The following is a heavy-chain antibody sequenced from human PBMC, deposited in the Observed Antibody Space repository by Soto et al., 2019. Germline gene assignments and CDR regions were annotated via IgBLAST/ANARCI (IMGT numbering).Heavy chain of an antibody. D-gene: IGHD1-1*01. J-gene: IGHJ4*02. V-gene: IGHV4-31*03. Sequence: QVQLQESGPGLVKPSQTLSLTCTVSGGSISSGGTGSYWTWIRQLPGKGLEWIGYIYYTGNTYYNPSLTSRPTKSIDTSENQFCLKLTSVTAADTAVYFCASGHDAYKVRYWGQGTLVTVSS. CDR1: GGSISSGGTGSY. CDR2: IYYTGNT. CDR3: ASGHDAYKVRY.